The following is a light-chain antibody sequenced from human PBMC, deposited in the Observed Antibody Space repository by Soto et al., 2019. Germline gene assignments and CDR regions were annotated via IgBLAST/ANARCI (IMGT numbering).Light chain of an antibody. CDR1: QSVSSN. CDR3: QQYNNWPET. J-gene: IGKJ1*01. Sequence: VMTKSQATLSVSPGERATLSCRTSQSVSSNLAWYQQKPGQAPRLLIYGASTRATGIPARFSGSGSGTEFTLTISSLQSEDVAVYYCQQYNNWPETFGQGTKVDI. CDR2: GAS. V-gene: IGKV3-15*01.